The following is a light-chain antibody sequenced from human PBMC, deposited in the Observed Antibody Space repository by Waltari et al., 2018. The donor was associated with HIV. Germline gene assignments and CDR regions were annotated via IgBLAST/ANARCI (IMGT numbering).Light chain of an antibody. Sequence: QSVLTQPPSASGTPGQRVTISCSGSSSNIGSNTVNWYQQLPGTAPKLLIYSNNQRPSGVPDGVSVSRSGTSASLAISGLQSEDEADYYCAAWDDSLNGYVVFGGGTKLTVL. CDR2: SNN. J-gene: IGLJ2*01. CDR1: SSNIGSNT. CDR3: AAWDDSLNGYVV. V-gene: IGLV1-44*01.